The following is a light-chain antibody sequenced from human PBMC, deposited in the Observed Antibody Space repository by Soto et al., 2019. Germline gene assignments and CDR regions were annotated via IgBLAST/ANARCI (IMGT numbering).Light chain of an antibody. J-gene: IGKJ4*01. CDR1: QSVSSSY. CDR2: GAS. CDR3: QQYGSSPRLT. Sequence: EIVLTQSPGTLSLSPGERATLSCRASQSVSSSYLAWYQQKPGKAPRLLIYGASSRATGIPDRFSGSGSGTSFTLTSSRLEPEDFAVYYCQQYGSSPRLTFGGGTKVEIK. V-gene: IGKV3-20*01.